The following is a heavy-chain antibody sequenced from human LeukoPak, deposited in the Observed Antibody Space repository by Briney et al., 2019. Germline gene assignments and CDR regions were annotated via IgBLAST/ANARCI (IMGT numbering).Heavy chain of an antibody. CDR3: ARSLLVGYTYSTKFDY. CDR1: GGTFSSYA. D-gene: IGHD5-18*01. V-gene: IGHV1-69*06. CDR2: IIPLFPTT. Sequence: ASVKVSCKASGGTFSSYAITWVRQAPGQGLEWMGEIIPLFPTTNYAQEFQGRVTITAHKSSSTAYMELSSLTSEDTAIYYCARSLLVGYTYSTKFDYWGQGTLVSVSS. J-gene: IGHJ4*02.